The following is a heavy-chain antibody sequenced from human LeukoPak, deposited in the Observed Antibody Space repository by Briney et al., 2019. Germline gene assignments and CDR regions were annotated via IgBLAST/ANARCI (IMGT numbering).Heavy chain of an antibody. CDR1: GFTVSSNY. Sequence: PGGSLRLSCAASGFTVSSNYMSWVRQAPGKGLEWVSVIYSGGSTYYADSVKGRFTISRDNSKNTLYLQMNSLRAEDTAVYYCARSSLIAARPSSYWGQGTLVTVSS. V-gene: IGHV3-66*01. CDR3: ARSSLIAARPSSY. D-gene: IGHD6-6*01. CDR2: IYSGGST. J-gene: IGHJ4*02.